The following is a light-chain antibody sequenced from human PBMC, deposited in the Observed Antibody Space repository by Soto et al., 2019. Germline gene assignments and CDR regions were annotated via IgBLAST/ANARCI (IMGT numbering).Light chain of an antibody. CDR1: NSHIGNNY. J-gene: IGLJ2*01. CDR3: GTWDSSLSAVV. V-gene: IGLV1-51*01. Sequence: QSVLTQPPSVSAAPGQKVTISCSGSNSHIGNNYVSWYQQLPGTAPKLLIYDNNKRPSGIPDRFSGSKSGTSATLGITGLQTGDEADYYCGTWDSSLSAVVFGGGTKLTVL. CDR2: DNN.